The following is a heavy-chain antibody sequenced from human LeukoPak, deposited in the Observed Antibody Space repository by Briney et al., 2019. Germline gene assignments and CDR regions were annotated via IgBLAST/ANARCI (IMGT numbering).Heavy chain of an antibody. D-gene: IGHD3-22*01. CDR1: GGSISSYY. V-gene: IGHV4-59*01. Sequence: PSETLSLTCTVSGGSISSYYWSWIRQPPGKGLEWIGYIYYSGSTNYNPSLKSRVTISVDTSKNQFSLKLSSVTAADTAVYYCARDGPNYDSSAIPPTWGQGTLVTVSS. CDR2: IYYSGST. CDR3: ARDGPNYDSSAIPPT. J-gene: IGHJ4*02.